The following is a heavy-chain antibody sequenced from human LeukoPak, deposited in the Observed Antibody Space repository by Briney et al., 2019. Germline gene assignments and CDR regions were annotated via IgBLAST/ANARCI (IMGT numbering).Heavy chain of an antibody. CDR2: IIPILGIA. J-gene: IGHJ4*02. CDR1: GGTFSSYT. D-gene: IGHD6-19*01. Sequence: SVKVSCKASGGTFSSYTIRWMRQARGQGLGWMGRIIPILGIANYAQKFQGRVTITADKSTSTAYMELSSLRSEDTAVYYCARYPGIAVAGYYFDYWGQGTLVTVSS. V-gene: IGHV1-69*02. CDR3: ARYPGIAVAGYYFDY.